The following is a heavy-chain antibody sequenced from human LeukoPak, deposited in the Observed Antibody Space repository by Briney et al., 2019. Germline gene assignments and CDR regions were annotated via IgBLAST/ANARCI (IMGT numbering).Heavy chain of an antibody. Sequence: PGGSLRLSCAASGFTFSSYSMNWVRQAPGKGLEWVAFIRYDGSNKYYADSVKGRFTISRDNSKNTLYLQMNSLRAEDTAVYYCAYATGTTTAYAFDIWGQGTMVTVSS. J-gene: IGHJ3*02. D-gene: IGHD1-7*01. CDR2: IRYDGSNK. V-gene: IGHV3-30*02. CDR1: GFTFSSYS. CDR3: AYATGTTTAYAFDI.